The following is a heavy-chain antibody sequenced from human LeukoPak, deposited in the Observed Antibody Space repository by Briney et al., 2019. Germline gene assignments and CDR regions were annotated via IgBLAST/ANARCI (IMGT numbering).Heavy chain of an antibody. CDR1: GGSFSGYY. CDR2: INHSGST. J-gene: IGHJ6*02. D-gene: IGHD3-22*01. CDR3: ARANVDYYDSSGYYCYYYGMDV. Sequence: PSETLSLTCAVYGGSFSGYYWSWIRQPPGKGLEWIGEINHSGSTNYNPSLKSRVTISVDTSKNQFSLKLSSVTAADTAVYYCARANVDYYDSSGYYCYYYGMDVWGQGTTVTVSS. V-gene: IGHV4-34*01.